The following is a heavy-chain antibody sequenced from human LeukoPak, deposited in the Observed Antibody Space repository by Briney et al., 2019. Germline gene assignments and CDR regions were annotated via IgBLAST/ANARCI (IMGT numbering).Heavy chain of an antibody. CDR2: ISEDGRNK. J-gene: IGHJ4*02. CDR1: GFTFSNYG. V-gene: IGHV3-30*18. Sequence: GGSLRLSCAASGFTFSNYGMHYVRQAPGKGLEWIAVISEDGRNKNFADSLKGRFTISRDNSHNTLSLQMNSLQPEDTGVYYCAKDRETTASGTFVYWGQGTLFTVSP. CDR3: AKDRETTASGTFVY. D-gene: IGHD6-13*01.